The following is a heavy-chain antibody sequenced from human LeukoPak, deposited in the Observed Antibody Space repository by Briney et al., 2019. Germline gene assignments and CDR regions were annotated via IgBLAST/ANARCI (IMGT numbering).Heavy chain of an antibody. J-gene: IGHJ4*02. D-gene: IGHD1-14*01. CDR1: GFTFRSYW. V-gene: IGHV3-7*01. Sequence: GGSLRLTSAASGFTFRSYWMAWVRQVPGKGLQWVANIKADGSEKYYVDSVKGRFTISRDNAENSLYLQMNSLRAEDTAVYYCAREDNNGPDYWGQGTLVTVSS. CDR2: IKADGSEK. CDR3: AREDNNGPDY.